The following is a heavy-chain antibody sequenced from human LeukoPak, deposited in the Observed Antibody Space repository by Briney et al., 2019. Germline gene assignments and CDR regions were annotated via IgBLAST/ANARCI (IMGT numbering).Heavy chain of an antibody. V-gene: IGHV1-2*02. J-gene: IGHJ4*02. CDR2: INPNSGGT. CDR3: ARDVPDDPFDY. Sequence: VASVKVSCKASGYTFTGYYMHWVRQAPGQGLEWMGWINPNSGGTNYAQKFQGRVTMTRDTSISTAYMELSRLRSDDTAAYYCARDVPDDPFDYWGQGTLVTVSS. CDR1: GYTFTGYY. D-gene: IGHD1-1*01.